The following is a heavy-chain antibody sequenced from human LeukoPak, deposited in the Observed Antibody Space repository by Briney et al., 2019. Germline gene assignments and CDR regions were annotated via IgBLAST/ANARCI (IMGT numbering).Heavy chain of an antibody. D-gene: IGHD3-22*01. CDR1: GFTVSSSY. V-gene: IGHV3-30-3*01. CDR2: IPYDGSNK. J-gene: IGHJ3*02. CDR3: ARDRAYYYDSSGYYRGAFDI. Sequence: GGSLRLSCAASGFTVSSSYMSWVRQAPGKGLEWVAVIPYDGSNKYYADSVKGRFTISRDNSKNTLYLQMNSLRAEDTAVYYCARDRAYYYDSSGYYRGAFDIWGQGTMVTVSS.